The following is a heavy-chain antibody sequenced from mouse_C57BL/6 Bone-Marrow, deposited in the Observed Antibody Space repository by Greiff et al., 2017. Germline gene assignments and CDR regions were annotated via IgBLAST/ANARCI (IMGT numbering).Heavy chain of an antibody. CDR1: GYTFTSYG. J-gene: IGHJ2*01. D-gene: IGHD1-1*01. V-gene: IGHV1-81*01. CDR3: ARGYDYGSSHVDY. CDR2: IYPRSGNT. Sequence: QVQLQQSGAELARPGASVKLSCKASGYTFTSYGISWVKQRTGQGLEWIGEIYPRSGNTYYNEKFKGKATLTADKSSSTAYMELRSLTSEDSAVYFCARGYDYGSSHVDYWCQGTTLTVSS.